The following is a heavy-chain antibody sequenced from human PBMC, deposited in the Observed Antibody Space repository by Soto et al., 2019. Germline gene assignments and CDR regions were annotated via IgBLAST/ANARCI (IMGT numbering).Heavy chain of an antibody. V-gene: IGHV4-61*01. CDR1: GGSVSSRSHF. CDR3: ARYDAESGSNKLDP. Sequence: QVQLQESGPGLVKPSETLSVTCTVSGGSVSSRSHFWSWIRQPPGGGLQWIGYIYYSGSTNYNPSLKSRATLSVDTSRNQFSLRLTAVTAADTAVYYCARYDAESGSNKLDPGGQGTLVTVSS. J-gene: IGHJ5*02. CDR2: IYYSGST. D-gene: IGHD5-12*01.